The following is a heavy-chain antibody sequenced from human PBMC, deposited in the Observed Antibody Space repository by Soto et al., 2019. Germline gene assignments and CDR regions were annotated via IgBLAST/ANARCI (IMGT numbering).Heavy chain of an antibody. CDR2: ISWKSGDI. Sequence: SLIVPCAASGVTFDDYARHWVRQTPGKGLEWVSGISWKSGDIDYADSVKGRFTISRDNAKSSLYLQMNSLRPEDTAFYYCAKDDGPSARLFGYSAQGPLVTVYS. CDR1: GVTFDDYA. V-gene: IGHV3-9*01. D-gene: IGHD5-12*01. CDR3: AKDDGPSARLFGY. J-gene: IGHJ4*02.